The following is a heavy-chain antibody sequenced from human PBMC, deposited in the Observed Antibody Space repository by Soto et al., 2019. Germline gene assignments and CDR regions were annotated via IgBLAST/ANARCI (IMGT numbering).Heavy chain of an antibody. CDR3: VRERGYYYGSGSYYIDY. Sequence: QVQLQESGPGLVKPSETLSLTCTGSGGSISNYYWSWIRQPPATGLEWIGYVYYSGRTNYNPSLKSRVTISVDTSKNQFSLKLSSVTAADTAVYYCVRERGYYYGSGSYYIDYWGQGALVTVSS. J-gene: IGHJ4*02. D-gene: IGHD3-10*01. V-gene: IGHV4-59*01. CDR2: VYYSGRT. CDR1: GGSISNYY.